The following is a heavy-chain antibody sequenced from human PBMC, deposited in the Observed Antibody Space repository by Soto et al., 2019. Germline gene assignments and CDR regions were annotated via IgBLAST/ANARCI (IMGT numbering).Heavy chain of an antibody. Sequence: WGSLRLSCAASGFTFSSYAMTWVLQAPGKGLEWVSAISGSGGSTYYADSVKGRFTISRDNSKNTLYLQMNSLRAEDTAVYYCANCPLGYCRSTSCLPLDNWGEGTLVTVSS. CDR2: ISGSGGST. V-gene: IGHV3-23*01. J-gene: IGHJ4*02. CDR3: ANCPLGYCRSTSCLPLDN. D-gene: IGHD2-2*01. CDR1: GFTFSSYA.